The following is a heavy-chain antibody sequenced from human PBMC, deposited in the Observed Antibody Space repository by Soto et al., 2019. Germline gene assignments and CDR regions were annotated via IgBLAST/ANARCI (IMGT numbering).Heavy chain of an antibody. CDR3: AKVTDYGDYVIDDAFDM. CDR1: GFTFSSYA. J-gene: IGHJ3*02. Sequence: EVQLLESGGGLVQPGGSLRLSCAASGFTFSSYAMSWVRQAPGKGLEWVSAISGSGGSTYYADSVKGRFTISRDNSKNTLYLQMNSLRAEDTAVYYCAKVTDYGDYVIDDAFDMWGQGTMVTVSS. CDR2: ISGSGGST. V-gene: IGHV3-23*01. D-gene: IGHD4-17*01.